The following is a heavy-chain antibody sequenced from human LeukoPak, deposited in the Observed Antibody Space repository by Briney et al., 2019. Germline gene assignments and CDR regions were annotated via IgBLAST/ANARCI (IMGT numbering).Heavy chain of an antibody. CDR3: ARDRVGYNLPPFDAFDL. CDR2: ISSSGSTI. V-gene: IGHV3-48*03. J-gene: IGHJ3*01. Sequence: GGSLRLSCAASGFTFSSYEMNWVRQAPGKGLEWVSYISSSGSTIYYADSVKGRFTISRDNAKNSLYLQMNRLRAEDTDVYYCARDRVGYNLPPFDAFDLWGQGTMVSVSS. D-gene: IGHD5-24*01. CDR1: GFTFSSYE.